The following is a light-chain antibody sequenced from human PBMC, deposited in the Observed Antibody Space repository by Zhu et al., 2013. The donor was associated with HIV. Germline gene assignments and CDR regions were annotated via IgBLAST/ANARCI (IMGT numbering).Light chain of an antibody. Sequence: AIQLTQSPSSLSASVGDTVTITCRASQGISSALAWYQHRPGEAPTLLIYDASNLESGVPLRFSGTGSGTDFTLTISSLQPGDFATYYCQHVNDNPAFGPGP. J-gene: IGKJ3*01. CDR3: QHVNDNPA. CDR2: DAS. V-gene: IGKV1D-13*01. CDR1: QGISSA.